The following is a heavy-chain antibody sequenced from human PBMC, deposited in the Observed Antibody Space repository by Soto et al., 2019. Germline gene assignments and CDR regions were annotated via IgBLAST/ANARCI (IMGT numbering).Heavy chain of an antibody. CDR3: AKDSKIGGDSEFDY. CDR2: ISYDGSNK. D-gene: IGHD3-16*01. CDR1: GFTFSSYG. Sequence: GGSLRLSCAASGFTFSSYGMHWVRQAPGKGLEWVAVISYDGSNKYYADSVKGRFTISRDNSKNTLYLQMNSLRAEDTAVYYCAKDSKIGGDSEFDYWGQGTLVTVSS. J-gene: IGHJ4*02. V-gene: IGHV3-30*18.